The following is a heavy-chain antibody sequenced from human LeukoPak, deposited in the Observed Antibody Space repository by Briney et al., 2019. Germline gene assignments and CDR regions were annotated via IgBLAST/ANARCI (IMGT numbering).Heavy chain of an antibody. CDR2: IYPGDSAT. Sequence: NPGESPKISCKGSGYSFTSYWIGWVRQMPGKGLEWMGIIYPGDSATRYSTSIQGQVTISADKSISTAYLQWSSLKASDTAMYYCARKYYDILTGYSFDYWGQGTLVTVSS. CDR3: ARKYYDILTGYSFDY. D-gene: IGHD3-9*01. V-gene: IGHV5-51*01. CDR1: GYSFTSYW. J-gene: IGHJ4*02.